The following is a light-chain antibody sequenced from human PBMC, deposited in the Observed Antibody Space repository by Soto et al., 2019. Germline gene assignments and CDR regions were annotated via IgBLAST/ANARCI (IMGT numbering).Light chain of an antibody. V-gene: IGKV1-5*03. J-gene: IGKJ4*01. Sequence: IQMTQSPSTLSTSIGDRVTITCRASQNITRWLAWYQQKPGKAPKLLIYQASTLESGVPSRFSGSGSGTEFSLTISSLQPDDFATYYCQQFKNYPLTFGGGTKVDIK. CDR3: QQFKNYPLT. CDR2: QAS. CDR1: QNITRW.